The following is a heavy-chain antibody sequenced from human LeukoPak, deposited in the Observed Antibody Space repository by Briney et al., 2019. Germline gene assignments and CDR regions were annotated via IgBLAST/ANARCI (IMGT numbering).Heavy chain of an antibody. CDR3: ARYALVSGSYYGY. Sequence: SETLSLTCTVSGGSISSSSYYWGWIRQPPGKGLEGIGSIYYCWRTYYNPSLNSRVPISVDTSKIQFSLKLSSVTAADTAVYYCARYALVSGSYYGYWGQGTLVTVSS. J-gene: IGHJ4*02. D-gene: IGHD1-26*01. V-gene: IGHV4-39*07. CDR2: IYYCWRT. CDR1: GGSISSSSYY.